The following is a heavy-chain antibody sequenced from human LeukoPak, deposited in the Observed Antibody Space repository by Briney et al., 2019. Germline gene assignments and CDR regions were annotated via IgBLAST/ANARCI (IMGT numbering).Heavy chain of an antibody. CDR3: ARSDYYDSSGYHQYFDY. J-gene: IGHJ4*02. V-gene: IGHV3-21*01. CDR1: GFTFSSYS. Sequence: GGSLRVSCAASGFTFSSYSMNWVRQAPGKGLEWVSSISSSSSYIYYADSVKGRFTISRDSAKDSLYLQMNSLRAEDTAVYYCARSDYYDSSGYHQYFDYWGQGTLVTVSS. D-gene: IGHD3-22*01. CDR2: ISSSSSYI.